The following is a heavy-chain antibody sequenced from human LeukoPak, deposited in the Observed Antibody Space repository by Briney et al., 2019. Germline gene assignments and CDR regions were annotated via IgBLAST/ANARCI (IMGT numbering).Heavy chain of an antibody. CDR1: GFTFSSYA. CDR2: ISGSGGST. Sequence: GGSLRLSCAASGFTFSSYAMSWVRQAPGKGLEWVSAISGSGGSTYYADSVKGRFTISRDNSKNTLYLQMNSLRAEDTAVYYCAKDKVSYYYDSSGSVFDYWGQGTLVTVSS. D-gene: IGHD3-22*01. V-gene: IGHV3-23*01. CDR3: AKDKVSYYYDSSGSVFDY. J-gene: IGHJ4*02.